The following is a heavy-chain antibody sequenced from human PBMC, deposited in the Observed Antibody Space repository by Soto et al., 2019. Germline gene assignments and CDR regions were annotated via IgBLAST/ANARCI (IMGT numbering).Heavy chain of an antibody. D-gene: IGHD3-22*01. CDR3: ARGAYYDSSGYYPYYFDY. J-gene: IGHJ4*02. CDR1: GFTFSSYG. V-gene: IGHV3-33*01. Sequence: QVQLVESGGGVVQLGRSLRLSCAASGFTFSSYGMHWVRQAPGKGLEWVAVIWYDGSNKYYADSVKGRFTISRDNSKNTLYLQMNSLRAEDTAVYYCARGAYYDSSGYYPYYFDYWGQGTLVTVSS. CDR2: IWYDGSNK.